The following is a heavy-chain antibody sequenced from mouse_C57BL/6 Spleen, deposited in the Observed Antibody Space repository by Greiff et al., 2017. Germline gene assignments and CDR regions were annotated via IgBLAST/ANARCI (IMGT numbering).Heavy chain of an antibody. V-gene: IGHV1-66*01. D-gene: IGHD3-3*01. CDR3: ARGDSYAMDY. CDR1: GYSFTSYY. CDR2: IYPGSGNT. Sequence: VQLQQSGPELVKPGASVKISCKASGYSFTSYYIHWVKQRPGQGLEWIGWIYPGSGNTKYNEKFKGKATLTADTSSSTAYMQLSSLTSEDSAVYYCARGDSYAMDYWGQGTSVTVSS. J-gene: IGHJ4*01.